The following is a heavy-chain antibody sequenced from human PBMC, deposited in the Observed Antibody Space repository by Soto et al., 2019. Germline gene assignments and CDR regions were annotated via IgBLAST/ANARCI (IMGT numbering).Heavy chain of an antibody. Sequence: QVQLQESGPGLVKPSQTLSLTCTVSVASISSGGYYWSWIRQHPGEGLEWIGYIYYSGSTSYNSSLKRSVTISVDSSKNQFTLKLSSVTDADTAVYYCARESKYDTSGYPPWFAPWGQGTLVNVSS. J-gene: IGHJ5*02. CDR2: IYYSGST. CDR1: VASISSGGYY. D-gene: IGHD3-22*01. CDR3: ARESKYDTSGYPPWFAP. V-gene: IGHV4-31*03.